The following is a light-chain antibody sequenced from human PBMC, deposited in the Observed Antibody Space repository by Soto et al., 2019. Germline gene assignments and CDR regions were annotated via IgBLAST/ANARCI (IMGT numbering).Light chain of an antibody. V-gene: IGKV3-20*01. Sequence: EIVLTQSPGTLSLSPGERATLSCRASQSVSNNYLAWYQQKPGQAPRLLIYGALSRATGIPDRFSGSGSGTDFTLTISRPEPEDFALYYCQQYGSSPWTFGQGTKVDIK. J-gene: IGKJ1*01. CDR2: GAL. CDR1: QSVSNNY. CDR3: QQYGSSPWT.